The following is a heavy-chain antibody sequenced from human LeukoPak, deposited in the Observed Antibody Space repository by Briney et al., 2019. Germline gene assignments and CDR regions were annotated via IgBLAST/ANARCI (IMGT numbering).Heavy chain of an antibody. D-gene: IGHD1-26*01. CDR2: IIPIFGTA. J-gene: IGHJ4*02. CDR1: GGTFSSYA. CDR3: ARGGIVGATYFDY. Sequence: SVKVSCKASGGTFSSYAISWVRQAPGQGLEWMGRIIPIFGTANYAQKFQGRVTITTDESTSTAYMELSSLRSEDTAVYYCARGGIVGATYFDYWGQGTLVTVSS. V-gene: IGHV1-69*05.